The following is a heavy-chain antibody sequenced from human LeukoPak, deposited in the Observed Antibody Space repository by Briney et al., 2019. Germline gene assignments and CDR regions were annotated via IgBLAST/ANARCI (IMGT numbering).Heavy chain of an antibody. CDR3: ARQGRVRGPFDY. CDR1: GGSISSYY. Sequence: PSETLSLTCTVSGGSISSYYWSWIRQPPGKGLEWIGYIYYSGSTNYNPSLKSRVTISVDTSKNQFSLKLSSVTAADTAVYYCARQGRVRGPFDYWGQGTLVTVSS. V-gene: IGHV4-59*08. D-gene: IGHD3-16*01. CDR2: IYYSGST. J-gene: IGHJ4*02.